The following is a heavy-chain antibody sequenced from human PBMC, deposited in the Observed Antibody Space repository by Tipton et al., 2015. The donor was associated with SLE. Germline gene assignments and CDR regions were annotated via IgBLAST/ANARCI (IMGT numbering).Heavy chain of an antibody. Sequence: TLSLTCAVYGGSFSGYYWSWIRQPPGKGLEWIGEINHSGSTNYNPSLKRRVTISVDTSKNQFSLKLSSVTAADTAVYYCAGGLYSSSPRGDYWGQGTLVTVSS. CDR3: AGGLYSSSPRGDY. D-gene: IGHD6-13*01. J-gene: IGHJ4*02. V-gene: IGHV4-34*01. CDR2: INHSGST. CDR1: GGSFSGYY.